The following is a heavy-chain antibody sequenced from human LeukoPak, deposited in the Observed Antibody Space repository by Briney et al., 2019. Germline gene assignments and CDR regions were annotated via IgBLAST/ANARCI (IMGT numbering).Heavy chain of an antibody. Sequence: ESGPTPLNPPQTLPLTCTFSGLSLNTRAMCVSWIRQPQGKALEWLAFIDWSNDKYYSASLKTRLTISKDTSKNHVVHTMTNMDPVDTATYYCASGLSRNFDYWGQGTLVTVSS. CDR1: GLSLNTRAMC. CDR2: IDWSNDK. D-gene: IGHD1-14*01. CDR3: ASGLSRNFDY. J-gene: IGHJ4*02. V-gene: IGHV2-70*12.